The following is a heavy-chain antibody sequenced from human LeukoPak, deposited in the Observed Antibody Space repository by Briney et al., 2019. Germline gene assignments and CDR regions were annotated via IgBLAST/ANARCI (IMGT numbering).Heavy chain of an antibody. CDR2: IYPGDSDT. CDR3: ARPHSSSSFWVDAFDI. J-gene: IGHJ3*02. D-gene: IGHD6-6*01. V-gene: IGHV5-51*01. CDR1: GYSFTSYW. Sequence: GESLKISCKGSGYSFTSYWIGWVRQMPGKGLEWMGIIYPGDSDTRYSPSFQGQVTISADKSISTAYLQWSSLKASDTAMYYCARPHSSSSFWVDAFDIWGQGTMVTVSS.